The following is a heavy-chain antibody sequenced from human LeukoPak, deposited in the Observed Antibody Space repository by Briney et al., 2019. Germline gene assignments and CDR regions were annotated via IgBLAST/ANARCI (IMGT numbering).Heavy chain of an antibody. J-gene: IGHJ4*02. Sequence: GASVKVSCKASGYTFTSYGISWVRRAPGQGLEWMGWISAYNGNTNYAQKLQGRVTMTTDTSTSTAYMELRSLRSDDTAVYYCARDRGAGNWNLFDYWGQGTLVTVSS. D-gene: IGHD1-1*01. V-gene: IGHV1-18*01. CDR1: GYTFTSYG. CDR3: ARDRGAGNWNLFDY. CDR2: ISAYNGNT.